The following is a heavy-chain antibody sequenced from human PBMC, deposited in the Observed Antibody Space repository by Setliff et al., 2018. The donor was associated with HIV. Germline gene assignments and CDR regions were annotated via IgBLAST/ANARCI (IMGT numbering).Heavy chain of an antibody. J-gene: IGHJ4*02. V-gene: IGHV4-38-2*02. CDR1: GYSISSGYY. Sequence: PSETLSLTCAVSGYSISSGYYWGWIRQPPGKGLEWIGSIYHSGSTYYNPSLKSRVTISVDTSKNQFSLKLSSVTAADTAVYYCARDFDYYDSSGPTLCYVDYWGQGTLVTV. CDR2: IYHSGST. D-gene: IGHD3-22*01. CDR3: ARDFDYYDSSGPTLCYVDY.